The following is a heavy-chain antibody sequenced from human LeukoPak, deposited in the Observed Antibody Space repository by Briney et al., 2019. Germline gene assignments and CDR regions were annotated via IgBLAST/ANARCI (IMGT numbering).Heavy chain of an antibody. J-gene: IGHJ4*01. D-gene: IGHD3-16*01. Sequence: PGGSRRLSCAASGFTFSSYWMHWVRQAPGKGLLWVSRLNEDGSITNYADSVKGRFSISRDNAKNTVILQMNNLRAEDTAVYYCVRSFGGRTEYWGQGTLVTVSS. CDR1: GFTFSSYW. CDR2: LNEDGSIT. V-gene: IGHV3-74*01. CDR3: VRSFGGRTEY.